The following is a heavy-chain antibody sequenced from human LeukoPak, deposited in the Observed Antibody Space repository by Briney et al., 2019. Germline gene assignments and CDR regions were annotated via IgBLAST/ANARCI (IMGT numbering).Heavy chain of an antibody. CDR3: ASTRDGSYSWPH. CDR1: GNIFSNYW. Sequence: GESLKISCKGSGNIFSNYWIGWVRQMPGKGLEWMGIIHVGESYIFYSPSFQGQVTISADKSTSTAYLQWSSLGASDSAMYYCASTRDGSYSWPHWGQGTLVTVSS. D-gene: IGHD4-11*01. CDR2: IHVGESYI. V-gene: IGHV5-51*01. J-gene: IGHJ4*02.